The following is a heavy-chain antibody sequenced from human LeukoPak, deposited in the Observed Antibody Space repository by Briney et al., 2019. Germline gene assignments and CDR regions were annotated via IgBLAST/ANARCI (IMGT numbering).Heavy chain of an antibody. CDR2: IIPIFGTA. D-gene: IGHD6-6*01. J-gene: IGHJ6*03. Sequence: SVKVSCKASGGTFSSYAISWVRQAPGQGLEWMGGIIPIFGTANYAQKFQGRVTITADESTSTAYMELSSLRSEDTAVYYCAREGLGQRVRGAYHYYYYMDVWGKGTTVTVSS. CDR3: AREGLGQRVRGAYHYYYYMDV. CDR1: GGTFSSYA. V-gene: IGHV1-69*01.